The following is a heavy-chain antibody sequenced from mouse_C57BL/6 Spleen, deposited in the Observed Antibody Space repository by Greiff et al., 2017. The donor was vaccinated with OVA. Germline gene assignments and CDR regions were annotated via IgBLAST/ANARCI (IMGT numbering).Heavy chain of an antibody. V-gene: IGHV1-61*01. CDR1: GYTFTSYW. J-gene: IGHJ3*01. CDR2: IYPSDSET. CDR3: ARGRNDYWFAY. Sequence: QVQLQQPGAELVRPGSSVKLSCKASGYTFTSYWMDWVQQRPGQGLEWIGNIYPSDSETHYNQKFKDKATLTVDKSSSAAYMQLSSLTSEDSAVYYCARGRNDYWFAYWGQGTLVTVSA. D-gene: IGHD2-4*01.